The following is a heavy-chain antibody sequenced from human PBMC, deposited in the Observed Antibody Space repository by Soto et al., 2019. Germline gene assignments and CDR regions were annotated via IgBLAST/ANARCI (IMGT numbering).Heavy chain of an antibody. Sequence: GGSLRLSCAASGFTFSSYSMNWVRQAPGKGLEWVSSISSGSYIYYADSVKGRFTISRDNAKNSLYLQMNSLRAEDTAVYYCAREAAEAQEMGLAPNWFDPWGQGTLVTVSS. J-gene: IGHJ5*02. CDR1: GFTFSSYS. D-gene: IGHD3-3*02. CDR2: ISSGSYI. V-gene: IGHV3-21*01. CDR3: AREAAEAQEMGLAPNWFDP.